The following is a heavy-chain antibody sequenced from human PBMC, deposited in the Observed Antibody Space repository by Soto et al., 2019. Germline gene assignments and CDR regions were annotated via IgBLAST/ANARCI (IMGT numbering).Heavy chain of an antibody. CDR2: ISGFSSNI. V-gene: IGHV3-21*01. J-gene: IGHJ6*02. CDR3: ARGGFCSSTRCYTELYPNYYYDCMDV. D-gene: IGHD2-2*02. Sequence: EVQLVESGGGLVKPGGSLRLSCAASGFTFNSHAMNWVRQAPGKGLEWVSSISGFSSNIYYADSVKGRFTISRDNAKNSLYLQMNSLRAEDTAVYYCARGGFCSSTRCYTELYPNYYYDCMDVWGQGTTVTVSS. CDR1: GFTFNSHA.